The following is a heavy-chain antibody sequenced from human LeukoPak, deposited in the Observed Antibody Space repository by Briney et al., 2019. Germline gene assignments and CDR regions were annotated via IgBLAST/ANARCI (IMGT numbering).Heavy chain of an antibody. CDR2: IYYSGST. Sequence: SETLSLTCTVSGYSISNGYYWGWIRQPPGKGLEWIGSIYYSGSTYYNPSLKCRVTISVDTSKNQFSLKLSSVTAADAAVYYCARVKEEGSLPIDYWGQGTLVTVSS. CDR1: GYSISNGYY. D-gene: IGHD3-10*01. V-gene: IGHV4-38-2*02. J-gene: IGHJ4*02. CDR3: ARVKEEGSLPIDY.